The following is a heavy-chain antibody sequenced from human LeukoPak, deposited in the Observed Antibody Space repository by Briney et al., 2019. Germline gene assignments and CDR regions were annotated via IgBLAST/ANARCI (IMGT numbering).Heavy chain of an antibody. CDR1: GYTFTGYY. Sequence: ASVKVSCKASGYTFTGYYMHWVRQAPGQGLEWMGWINPNSGGTNYAQKFQGRVTMTRATSISTAYMELSRLRSDDTAVYYCARVREDFWSGYYLGDAFDIWGQGTMVTVSS. CDR2: INPNSGGT. D-gene: IGHD3-3*01. V-gene: IGHV1-2*02. CDR3: ARVREDFWSGYYLGDAFDI. J-gene: IGHJ3*02.